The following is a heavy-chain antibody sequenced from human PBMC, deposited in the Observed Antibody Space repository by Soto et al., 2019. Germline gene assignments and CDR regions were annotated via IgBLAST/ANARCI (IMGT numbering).Heavy chain of an antibody. D-gene: IGHD3-22*01. J-gene: IGHJ4*02. V-gene: IGHV4-39*01. CDR2: IYYLGNT. CDR3: AGLYPYESSGYNLNY. Sequence: QLQLQESGPGLAKPSETLSLTCTVSGGSISSSSSYWGWIRQPPGKGLEWVGSIYYLGNTYYNPSLGGRVTISVDTSKNQFALKRRSVTAAHTAVCYCAGLYPYESSGYNLNYWSQGALVTVSS. CDR1: GGSISSSSSY.